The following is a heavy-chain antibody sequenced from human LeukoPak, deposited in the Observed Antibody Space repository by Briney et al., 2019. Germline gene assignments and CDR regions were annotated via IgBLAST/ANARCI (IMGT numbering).Heavy chain of an antibody. J-gene: IGHJ6*02. CDR3: TRGTIHLWIHNGMDV. V-gene: IGHV3-49*04. CDR2: IRSKAYRGTT. Sequence: GGSLRLSCAASGFTFGDHAMSWVRQAPGKGLEWVGFIRSKAYRGTTEYAASVQGRFTISRDDSKSIVYLEMNSLQTEDTAVYYCTRGTIHLWIHNGMDVWGQGTTVTGSS. CDR1: GFTFGDHA. D-gene: IGHD5-18*01.